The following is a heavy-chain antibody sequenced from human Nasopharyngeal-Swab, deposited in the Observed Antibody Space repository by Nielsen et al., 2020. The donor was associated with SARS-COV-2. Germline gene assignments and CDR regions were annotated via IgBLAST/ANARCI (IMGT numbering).Heavy chain of an antibody. CDR3: ARGFRRGSYYDNIGADS. J-gene: IGHJ4*02. Sequence: GGSLRLSCAASGFTFSSHSMNWVRQAPGKGLEWVSSISSSSTYIYYADSVKGRFTISRDNAKNSLYLQMNSLRVEDTAVYYCARGFRRGSYYDNIGADSWGQGTLVTVSS. CDR2: ISSSSTYI. CDR1: GFTFSSHS. D-gene: IGHD3-22*01. V-gene: IGHV3-21*01.